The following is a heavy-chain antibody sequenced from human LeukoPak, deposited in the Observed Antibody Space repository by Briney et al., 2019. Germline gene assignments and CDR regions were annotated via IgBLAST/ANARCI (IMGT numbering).Heavy chain of an antibody. CDR2: INHSGRT. CDR3: ARGGDSSGYDYSYGY. D-gene: IGHD3-22*01. J-gene: IGHJ4*02. V-gene: IGHV4-34*01. CDR1: GGSFSGYY. Sequence: SETLSLTCAVYGGSFSGYYWSWIRQPPGKGLEWIGEINHSGRTNYNPSLKSRVTISVDTSKNQFSLKLSSVTAADTAVYDCARGGDSSGYDYSYGYWGQGTLVTVSS.